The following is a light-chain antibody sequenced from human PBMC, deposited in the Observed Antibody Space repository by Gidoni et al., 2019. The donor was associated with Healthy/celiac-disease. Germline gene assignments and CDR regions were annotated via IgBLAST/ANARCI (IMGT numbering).Light chain of an antibody. CDR3: AAWDDSLKGV. V-gene: IGLV1-44*01. CDR2: SNN. CDR1: SSNLGSNT. J-gene: IGLJ2*01. Sequence: QSVLTQPPSASGTPGQRVTIPCSGSSSNLGSNTVNWYQQLPGTGPKLLIYSNNQRPSGVPDRFSGSKSGTSASLAISGLQSEDEADYYCAAWDDSLKGVFGGGTKLTVL.